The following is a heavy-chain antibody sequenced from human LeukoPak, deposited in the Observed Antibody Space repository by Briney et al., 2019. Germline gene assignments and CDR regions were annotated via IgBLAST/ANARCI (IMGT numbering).Heavy chain of an antibody. J-gene: IGHJ5*02. CDR1: GGSISSGSYY. Sequence: SQTLSLTCTVSGGSISSGSYYWSWIRQPAGKGLEWIGRIYTSGSTNYNPSLKSRVTISVDTSKNQFSLKLSSVTAADTAIYYCATTIAVAGSRGWFDPWGQGTLVTVSS. CDR3: ATTIAVAGSRGWFDP. D-gene: IGHD6-19*01. CDR2: IYTSGST. V-gene: IGHV4-61*02.